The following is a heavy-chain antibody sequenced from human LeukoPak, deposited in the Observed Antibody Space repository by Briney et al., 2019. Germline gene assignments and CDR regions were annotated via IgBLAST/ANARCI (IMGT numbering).Heavy chain of an antibody. CDR1: GFTFSSYE. D-gene: IGHD3-9*01. Sequence: GGSLRLSCAASGFTFSSYEMNWVRQAPGKGLEWVSYISSSGSTIYYADSVKGRFTISRDNAKNSLYLQMNSLRAEDTAVYYCARGDDILTGYPYYFDYWGQGTLVTVSS. CDR3: ARGDDILTGYPYYFDY. CDR2: ISSSGSTI. J-gene: IGHJ4*02. V-gene: IGHV3-48*03.